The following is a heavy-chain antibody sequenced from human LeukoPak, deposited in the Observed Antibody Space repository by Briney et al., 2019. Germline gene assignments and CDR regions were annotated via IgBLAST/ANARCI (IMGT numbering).Heavy chain of an antibody. CDR2: MSSDVNNK. D-gene: IGHD6-6*01. Sequence: GGSLRLSCAASGFTFSSYAMHWVRQAPGKGLEWVAFMSSDVNNKHYADSAKGRFTISRDNSKNTLYLQMNNLRDDDTAVYYCDPHDSSSHFWGQGTLVTVSS. J-gene: IGHJ4*02. CDR1: GFTFSSYA. V-gene: IGHV3-30-3*01. CDR3: DPHDSSSHF.